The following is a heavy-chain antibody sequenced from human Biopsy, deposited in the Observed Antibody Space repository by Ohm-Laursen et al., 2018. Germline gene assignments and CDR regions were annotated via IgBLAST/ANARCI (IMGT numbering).Heavy chain of an antibody. CDR2: IDWDVAK. Sequence: TQTLTLTCTLSGFSLNTRGMSVTWIRQPPGKALEWLARIDWDVAKVYNGSLKTRLTISKDTSENHVVLTLSDVDPVDTATYYCARIPILVVPAAIVYRHRRHLQGLDVWGQGTTVIVSS. J-gene: IGHJ6*02. CDR1: GFSLNTRGMS. CDR3: ARIPILVVPAAIVYRHRRHLQGLDV. V-gene: IGHV2-70*16. D-gene: IGHD2-2*02.